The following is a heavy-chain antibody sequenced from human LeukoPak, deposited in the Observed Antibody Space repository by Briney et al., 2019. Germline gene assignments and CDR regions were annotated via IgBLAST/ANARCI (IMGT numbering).Heavy chain of an antibody. CDR1: GFTFSSYE. CDR3: ARSRRDNYYYYYGMDV. J-gene: IGHJ6*02. V-gene: IGHV3-48*03. D-gene: IGHD5-24*01. Sequence: GGSLRLSCAASGFTFSSYEMTWVRQAPGKGLEWVSNNRSSDTTIHYADSVKGRFTISRDNARNSLYLQMNSLRAEDTAVYYCARSRRDNYYYYYGMDVWGQGTTVTVSS. CDR2: NRSSDTTI.